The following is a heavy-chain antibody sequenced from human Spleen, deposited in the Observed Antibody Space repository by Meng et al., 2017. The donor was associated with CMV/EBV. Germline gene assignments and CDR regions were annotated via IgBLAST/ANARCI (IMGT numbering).Heavy chain of an antibody. J-gene: IGHJ6*02. CDR3: AREDGQRFTIVGVVPYGMDV. D-gene: IGHD3-3*01. Sequence: GESLKISCVGSGFNFTNYGMNWVRQAPGKGLQWLASISGSSSLKFHAESLQGRIAISRDNAKSSLFLQLDSLTAEDTAVYSCAREDGQRFTIVGVVPYGMDVWGQGTTVTVSS. CDR2: ISGSSSLK. CDR1: GFNFTNYG. V-gene: IGHV3-21*06.